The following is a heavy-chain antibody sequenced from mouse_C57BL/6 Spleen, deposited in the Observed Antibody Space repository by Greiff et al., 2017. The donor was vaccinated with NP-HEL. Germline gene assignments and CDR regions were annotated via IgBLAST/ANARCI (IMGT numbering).Heavy chain of an antibody. CDR2: ISSGSSTI. CDR3: ASDYYGSSYWFAY. J-gene: IGHJ3*01. D-gene: IGHD1-1*01. V-gene: IGHV5-17*01. Sequence: VQLKESGGGLVKPGGSLKLSCAASGFTFSDYGMHWVRQAPEKGLEWVAYISSGSSTIYYADTVQGRFTISRDNAKNTLFLQMTSLRSEDTAMYYCASDYYGSSYWFAYWGQGTLVTVSA. CDR1: GFTFSDYG.